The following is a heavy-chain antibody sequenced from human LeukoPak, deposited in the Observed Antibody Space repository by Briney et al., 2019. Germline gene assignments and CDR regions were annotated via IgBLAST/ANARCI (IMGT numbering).Heavy chain of an antibody. V-gene: IGHV1-46*01. Sequence: ASVKVSCKASGYTFTRYYMHWVRQTPGQGLEWMGIINPSGGSTSYAQKFQGRVTMTRDTSTSTVYMELSSLRSEDTAVYYCATYCSGGSCRARADGIDYWGQGTLVTVSS. CDR3: ATYCSGGSCRARADGIDY. J-gene: IGHJ4*02. D-gene: IGHD2-15*01. CDR2: INPSGGST. CDR1: GYTFTRYY.